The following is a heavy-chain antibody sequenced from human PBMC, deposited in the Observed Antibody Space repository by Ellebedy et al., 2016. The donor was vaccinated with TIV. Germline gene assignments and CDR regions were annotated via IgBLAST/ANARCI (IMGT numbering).Heavy chain of an antibody. D-gene: IGHD6-13*01. CDR2: ISSSSNYI. V-gene: IGHV3-21*01. CDR1: GFTFSNFN. CDR3: ARGDSTSWYRVVHYYYGVDV. J-gene: IGHJ6*02. Sequence: PGGSLRLSCAASGFTFSNFNMNRVRQAPGKGLEWVSAISSSSNYIYYADSVKGRFIISRDNAKNSLYLHMNSLRGEDTAVYYCARGDSTSWYRVVHYYYGVDVWGQGTTVTVSS.